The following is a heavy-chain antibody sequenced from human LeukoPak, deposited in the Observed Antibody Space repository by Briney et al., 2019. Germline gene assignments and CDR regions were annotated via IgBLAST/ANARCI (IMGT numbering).Heavy chain of an antibody. J-gene: IGHJ6*02. CDR1: GFTFDDYA. V-gene: IGHV3-9*01. D-gene: IGHD2-2*01. CDR3: AKDLRGHATPSKNYYYYYGMDV. Sequence: GGSLRLSYAASGFTFDDYAMHWVRQAPGKGLEWVSGISWNSGSIGYADSVKGRFTISRDNAKNSLYLQMNSLRAEDTALYYCAKDLRGHATPSKNYYYYYGMDVWGQGTTVTVSS. CDR2: ISWNSGSI.